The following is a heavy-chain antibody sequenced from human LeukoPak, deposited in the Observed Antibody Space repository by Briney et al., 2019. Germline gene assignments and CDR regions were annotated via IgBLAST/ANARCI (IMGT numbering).Heavy chain of an antibody. Sequence: PGGSLTLSCAASGFSFSSYWMSWVRQAPAEGVEWVANVKQDGTEKYYMDSVKGRFSISRDNAKNSLYLQMNALRAEDTAVYYCAGDVRPDYWGQGTLVTVS. V-gene: IGHV3-7*04. CDR2: VKQDGTEK. CDR3: AGDVRPDY. CDR1: GFSFSSYW. J-gene: IGHJ4*02. D-gene: IGHD6-6*01.